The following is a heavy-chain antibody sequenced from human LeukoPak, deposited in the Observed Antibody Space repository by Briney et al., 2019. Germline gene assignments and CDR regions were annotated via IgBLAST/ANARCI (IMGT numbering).Heavy chain of an antibody. CDR2: IRSDGSNE. Sequence: AGGSLRLSCAASGFTFSNYGMHWVRRAPGKGLEWVAFIRSDGSNEYYADSVKGRFTISRDNSKNTLFLQMNSLRAEDTAVYYCARILSSAWGELGYWGQGTLVTVSS. CDR3: ARILSSAWGELGY. CDR1: GFTFSNYG. J-gene: IGHJ4*02. D-gene: IGHD6-19*01. V-gene: IGHV3-30*02.